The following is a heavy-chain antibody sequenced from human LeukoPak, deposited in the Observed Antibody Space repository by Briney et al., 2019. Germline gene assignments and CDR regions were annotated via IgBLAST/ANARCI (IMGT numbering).Heavy chain of an antibody. CDR1: GFTFSDYY. CDR3: ARRGYGIAAAGFD. CDR2: ISSSGSTI. D-gene: IGHD6-13*01. J-gene: IGHJ4*02. V-gene: IGHV3-11*01. Sequence: GGSLRLSCAASGFTFSDYYMSWIRQAPGKGLEGVSYISSSGSTIYYADSVKGRFTIYRDNAKNSLYLQMNSLRAEDTAAYYCARRGYGIAAAGFDWGQGTLVTVSS.